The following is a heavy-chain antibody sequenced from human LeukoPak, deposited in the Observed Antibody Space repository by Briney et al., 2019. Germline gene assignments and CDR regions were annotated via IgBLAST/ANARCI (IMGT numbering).Heavy chain of an antibody. Sequence: PSETLSLTCTVYGGSITSYYWGWIRQSPGKGLEWIGYIYYSGSTNSNRSLKSRVTISVDTSKNQFSLKLSSVTAAGTAVYYCARVSGWFDPWGQGTLVTVSS. CDR1: GGSITSYY. J-gene: IGHJ5*02. CDR3: ARVSGWFDP. CDR2: IYYSGST. V-gene: IGHV4-59*01. D-gene: IGHD3-10*01.